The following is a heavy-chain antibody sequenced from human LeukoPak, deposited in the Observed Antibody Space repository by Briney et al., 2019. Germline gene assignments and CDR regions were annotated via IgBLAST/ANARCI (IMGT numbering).Heavy chain of an antibody. CDR1: GGSSSSGSYY. J-gene: IGHJ4*02. D-gene: IGHD3-9*01. CDR3: ARAGYDILTGYYYFDY. Sequence: PSETLSLTCTVSGGSSSSGSYYWSWIRQPAGKGLEWIGRIYTSGSTNYNPSLKSRVTISVDTSKNQFSLKLSSVTAADTAVYYCARAGYDILTGYYYFDYWGQGTLVTVSS. CDR2: IYTSGST. V-gene: IGHV4-61*02.